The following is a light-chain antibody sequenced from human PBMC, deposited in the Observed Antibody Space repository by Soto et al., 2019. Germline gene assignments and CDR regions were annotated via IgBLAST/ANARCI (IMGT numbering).Light chain of an antibody. J-gene: IGKJ5*01. CDR1: QTVSNNY. CDR2: GAS. V-gene: IGKV3D-20*02. Sequence: EIVLTQSPGTLSLSPGYRATLSCRASQTVSNNYLAWCQQKPGQAPRVIMYGASRRATGIPDRFSGGGSGTDFTLTISSLEPEDFAVYYCQQRNNWPPGITFGQGTQREIK. CDR3: QQRNNWPPGIT.